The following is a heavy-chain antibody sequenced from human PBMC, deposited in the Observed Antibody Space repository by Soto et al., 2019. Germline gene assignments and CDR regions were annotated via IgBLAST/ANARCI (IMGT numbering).Heavy chain of an antibody. CDR1: GVSVSSNIYY. D-gene: IGHD3-22*01. CDR3: ARGYDYDSGAYLFEY. V-gene: IGHV4-31*03. CDR2: IYYSGST. J-gene: IGHJ4*02. Sequence: SETLSLTCSVSGVSVSSNIYYWTWIRQHPGKGPEWIGHIYYSGSTYYNPSLKSRVTISLDMSKNQFSMKLTSVSAADTAVYYCARGYDYDSGAYLFEYWGQGTLVTVSS.